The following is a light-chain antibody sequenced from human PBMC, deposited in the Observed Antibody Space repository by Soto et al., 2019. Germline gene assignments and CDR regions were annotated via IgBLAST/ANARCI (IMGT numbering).Light chain of an antibody. CDR2: EVS. V-gene: IGLV2-14*01. CDR1: SSDVGGYNY. CDR3: SSYTSSSTLYV. Sequence: QSALTQPASVSGSPGQSITISRTGTSSDVGGYNYVSWYQQHPGKAPKLMIYEVSNRPSGVSNRFSGSKSGNKASLTISGLQAEDEADYYCSSYTSSSTLYVFGTGTKVTVL. J-gene: IGLJ1*01.